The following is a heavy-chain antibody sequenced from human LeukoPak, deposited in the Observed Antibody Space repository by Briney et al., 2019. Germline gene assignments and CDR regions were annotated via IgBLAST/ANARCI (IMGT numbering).Heavy chain of an antibody. D-gene: IGHD3-10*01. Sequence: SETLSLTCTVSGGSISSYYWSWIRQPPGKGLEWIGYIYYSGSTNYNPSLESRVAISVDTSKNHFSLKLSSVTAADTAVYYCVRGRSHWAYWGQGTLVTVSS. V-gene: IGHV4-59*01. CDR2: IYYSGST. CDR1: GGSISSYY. J-gene: IGHJ4*02. CDR3: VRGRSHWAY.